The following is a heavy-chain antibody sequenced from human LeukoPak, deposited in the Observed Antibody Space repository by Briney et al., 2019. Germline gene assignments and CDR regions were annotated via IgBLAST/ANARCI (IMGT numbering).Heavy chain of an antibody. V-gene: IGHV3-7*01. CDR1: GFTFSSYW. CDR3: ARDLPDY. J-gene: IGHJ4*02. CDR2: INQNGSEK. Sequence: QPGGSLRLSCAASGFTFSSYWMSWVRQAPGKGLEWVANINQNGSEKYYADSVKGRFTISRDDPKNSLYLQMNSLRAEDTATYYCARDLPDYWGRGTLVTVSS.